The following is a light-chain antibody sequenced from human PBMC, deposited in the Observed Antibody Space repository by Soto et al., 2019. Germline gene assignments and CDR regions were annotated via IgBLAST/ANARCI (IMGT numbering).Light chain of an antibody. CDR3: HQTYSPPDT. J-gene: IGKJ1*01. CDR1: QSIGTH. Sequence: DIRMTQSPSSLSASVGDRVTITCRASQSIGTHLNWYQQHPGKAPNALIYEASNLQSGVPSRFSGSGSGTDFTLTISGLQPDDSATYYCHQTYSPPDTFGQGTKVDIK. CDR2: EAS. V-gene: IGKV1-39*01.